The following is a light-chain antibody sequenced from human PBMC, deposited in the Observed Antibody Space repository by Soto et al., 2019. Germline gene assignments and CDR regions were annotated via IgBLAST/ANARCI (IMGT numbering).Light chain of an antibody. J-gene: IGKJ1*01. Sequence: DIVMTQSPDSLSVSLGERATINCKSSQTVLYSSNNKNHLAWYQQRPGQPPKLLFSWASTRESGVPGRFSASGSGTDFTLSIGSLQAEDVAVYYCQQYYSTPRTFGQGTKVDIK. CDR2: WAS. CDR1: QTVLYSSNNKNH. CDR3: QQYYSTPRT. V-gene: IGKV4-1*01.